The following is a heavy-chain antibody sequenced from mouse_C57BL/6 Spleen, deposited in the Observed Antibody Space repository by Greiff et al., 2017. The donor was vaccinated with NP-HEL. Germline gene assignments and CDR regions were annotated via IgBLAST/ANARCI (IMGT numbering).Heavy chain of an antibody. J-gene: IGHJ3*01. CDR3: ARLAQATAWFAY. V-gene: IGHV1-82*01. CDR1: GYAFSSSW. Sequence: QVQLQQSGPELVKPGASVKISCKASGYAFSSSWMNWVKQRPGKGLEWIGRIYPGDGDTNYNGKFKGKATLTADKSSSTAYMQLSSLTSEDSAVYFCARLAQATAWFAYWGQGTLVTVSA. CDR2: IYPGDGDT. D-gene: IGHD3-2*02.